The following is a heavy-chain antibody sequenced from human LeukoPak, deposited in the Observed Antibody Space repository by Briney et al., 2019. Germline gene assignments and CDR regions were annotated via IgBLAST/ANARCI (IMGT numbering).Heavy chain of an antibody. Sequence: GGSLRLSCAASGFTLSNYDMSWFRQAPGRGLEWVSTISGSGGSTYYADAVKGRFTISRDNSKNTLYLQVNSLRAEDTAIHYCARRNTAIVNDYWGQGTLVTVSS. D-gene: IGHD5-18*01. J-gene: IGHJ4*02. CDR2: ISGSGGST. V-gene: IGHV3-23*01. CDR1: GFTLSNYD. CDR3: ARRNTAIVNDY.